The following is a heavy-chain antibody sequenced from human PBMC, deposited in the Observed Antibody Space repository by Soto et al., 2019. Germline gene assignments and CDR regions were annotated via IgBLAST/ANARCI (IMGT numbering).Heavy chain of an antibody. CDR2: INQDGHEK. J-gene: IGHJ4*02. Sequence: GGSLRLSCAASGFSFSTYWMSWFRQAPGKGLEWVANINQDGHEKHYVDSVKGRFTISRDNAKNSLYLQMNSLRPEDTAVYYCATDLYYWGQGTLVTVSS. CDR1: GFSFSTYW. V-gene: IGHV3-7*01. CDR3: ATDLYY.